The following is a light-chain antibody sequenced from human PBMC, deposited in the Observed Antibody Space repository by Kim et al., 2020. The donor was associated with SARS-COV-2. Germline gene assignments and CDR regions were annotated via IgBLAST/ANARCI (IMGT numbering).Light chain of an antibody. CDR2: QDS. CDR1: ELGDKY. J-gene: IGLJ2*01. Sequence: SYELTQPPSVSVSPGQTANITCSGHELGDKYASWYQQRPGQSPVLVIYQDSERPSGISERFSGSNSGNTATLSISGTQAMDEAEYYCQAWDSSTAHVFCGGTQLTVL. V-gene: IGLV3-1*01. CDR3: QAWDSSTAHV.